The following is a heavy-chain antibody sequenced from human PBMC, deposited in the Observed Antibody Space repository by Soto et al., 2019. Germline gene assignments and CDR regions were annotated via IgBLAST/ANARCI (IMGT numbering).Heavy chain of an antibody. D-gene: IGHD2-15*01. CDR2: MNPNRGNT. CDR3: ARAGVAYCSGGSCYPYYYYGMDV. CDR1: GYTFTSYD. J-gene: IGHJ6*02. V-gene: IGHV1-8*01. Sequence: GASVKVSCKASGYTFTSYDINWVRQATGQGLEWMGWMNPNRGNTGYAQKFQGRVTMTRNTSISTAYMELSSLRSEDTAVYYCARAGVAYCSGGSCYPYYYYGMDVWGQGTTVTVSS.